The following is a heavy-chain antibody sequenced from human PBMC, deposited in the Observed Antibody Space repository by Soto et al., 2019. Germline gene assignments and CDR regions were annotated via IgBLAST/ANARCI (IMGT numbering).Heavy chain of an antibody. CDR1: GFTVSSNY. V-gene: IGHV3-53*01. Sequence: GSLRLSCAASGFTVSSNYMSWVRQAPGKGLEWVSVIYSGGSTYYADSVKGRFTISRDNSKNTLYLQMNSLRAEDTAVYYCARGRKTASRYYFDYWGQGTLVTVSS. CDR3: ARGRKTASRYYFDY. D-gene: IGHD2-21*02. J-gene: IGHJ4*02. CDR2: IYSGGST.